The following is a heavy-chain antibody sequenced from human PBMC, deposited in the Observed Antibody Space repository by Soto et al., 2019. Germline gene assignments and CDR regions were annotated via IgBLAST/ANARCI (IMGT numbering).Heavy chain of an antibody. D-gene: IGHD3-22*01. CDR3: ARHQRDYYDSSGSLEY. V-gene: IGHV4-39*01. CDR1: GGSISRSSYY. CDR2: IYYSGST. J-gene: IGHJ4*02. Sequence: QLQLQESGPGLVKPSETLSLTCTVSGGSISRSSYYWGWIRQPPGKGLEWIGTIYYSGSTYYNSSLKSRVTISVDMSKNQFSLKLSSVTAADTAVYYCARHQRDYYDSSGSLEYWGQGILVTVSS.